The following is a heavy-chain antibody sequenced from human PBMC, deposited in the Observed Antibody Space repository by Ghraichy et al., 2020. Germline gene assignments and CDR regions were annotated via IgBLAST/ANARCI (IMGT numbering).Heavy chain of an antibody. J-gene: IGHJ6*02. D-gene: IGHD3-16*02. V-gene: IGHV1-18*01. Sequence: ASVKVSCKASGYTFTSYGISWVRQAPGQGLEWMGWISAYNGNTNYAQKLQGRVTMTTDTSTSTAYMELRSLRSDDTAVYYCARGAWGGIWGSFREHYYYYYGMDVWGQGTTVTVSS. CDR3: ARGAWGGIWGSFREHYYYYYGMDV. CDR1: GYTFTSYG. CDR2: ISAYNGNT.